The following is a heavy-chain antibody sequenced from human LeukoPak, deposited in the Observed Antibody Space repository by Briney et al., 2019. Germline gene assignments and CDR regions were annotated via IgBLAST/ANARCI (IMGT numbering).Heavy chain of an antibody. V-gene: IGHV4-30-2*01. CDR2: IYHSGST. Sequence: SQTLSLTCTVSGGSISSGGYYWSWIRQPPGKGLEWIGYIYHSGSTYYDPSLKSRVTISVDTSKNQFSLKLSSVTAADTAVYYCARDPHCSGGSCYPFGYWGQGTLVTVSS. CDR1: GGSISSGGYY. CDR3: ARDPHCSGGSCYPFGY. J-gene: IGHJ4*02. D-gene: IGHD2-15*01.